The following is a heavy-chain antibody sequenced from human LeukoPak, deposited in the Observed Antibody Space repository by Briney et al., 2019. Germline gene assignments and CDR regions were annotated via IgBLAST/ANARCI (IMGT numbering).Heavy chain of an antibody. CDR3: ARAGAYCSGGSCYSNWFDP. CDR1: GFTFSDYA. D-gene: IGHD2-15*01. Sequence: GGSLRLSCAASGFTFSDYAMSWVRQAPGKGPEWVSAITGGGRTYYADSVKGRFTISRDSSKNTLYLQMNSLRAEDTAVYYCARAGAYCSGGSCYSNWFDPWGQGTLVTVSS. CDR2: ITGGGRT. J-gene: IGHJ5*02. V-gene: IGHV3-23*01.